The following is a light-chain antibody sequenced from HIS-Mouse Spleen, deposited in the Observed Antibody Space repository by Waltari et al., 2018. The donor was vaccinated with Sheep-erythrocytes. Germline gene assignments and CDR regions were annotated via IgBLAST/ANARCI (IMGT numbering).Light chain of an antibody. CDR2: SNK. J-gene: IGLJ2*01. V-gene: IGLV1-44*01. CDR1: SSNIGSNT. Sequence: QSVLTQPPSASGTPGQRVTISCSGSSSNIGSNTVNWYQQLPGTAPKLLIYSNKQRPSGVPGRWAGSKSGTSASLAISGLQSEDEADYYCAAWDDSLNGPVFGGGTKLTVL. CDR3: AAWDDSLNGPV.